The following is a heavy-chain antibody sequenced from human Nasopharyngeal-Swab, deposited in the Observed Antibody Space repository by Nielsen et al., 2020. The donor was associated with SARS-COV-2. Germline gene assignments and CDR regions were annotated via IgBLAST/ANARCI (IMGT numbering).Heavy chain of an antibody. Sequence: ASVKVSCKASEYTFTGYYMHWVRQAPGQGLEWMGRINPNSGGTNYAQKFQGRVTMTRDTSISTAYMELSRLRSDDTAVYYCARANLYSSGWYIPDYWGQGTLVTVSS. V-gene: IGHV1-2*06. CDR1: EYTFTGYY. D-gene: IGHD6-19*01. CDR2: INPNSGGT. CDR3: ARANLYSSGWYIPDY. J-gene: IGHJ4*02.